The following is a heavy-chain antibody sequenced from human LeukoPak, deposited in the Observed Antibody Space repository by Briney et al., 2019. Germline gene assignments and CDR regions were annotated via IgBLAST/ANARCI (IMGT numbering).Heavy chain of an antibody. CDR2: ISGSGGST. CDR3: AKAPLTGSSYGCLDY. Sequence: GGSLRLSCAASGFTFSSYAMSWVRQAPGKGLEWVSAISGSGGSTYYADSVKGRFTISRDNSKNTLYLQMNSLRAEDTALYYCAKAPLTGSSYGCLDYWGQGTLVTVSS. CDR1: GFTFSSYA. V-gene: IGHV3-23*01. D-gene: IGHD4-17*01. J-gene: IGHJ4*02.